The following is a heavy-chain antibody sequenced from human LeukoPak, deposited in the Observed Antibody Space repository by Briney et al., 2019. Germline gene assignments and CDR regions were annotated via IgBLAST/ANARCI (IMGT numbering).Heavy chain of an antibody. CDR2: INPNRGDT. V-gene: IGHV1-2*02. D-gene: IGHD3-22*01. CDR1: GYTFSGYY. Sequence: ASVKVSCKASGYTFSGYYIHWVRQAPGQGLEWMGWINPNRGDTDYAQKFQGRVTMTRDTSITTAYMELSRLTSDDTAVYYCARGGEAYYYDSTGSLDYWGQGTLVTVSS. CDR3: ARGGEAYYYDSTGSLDY. J-gene: IGHJ4*02.